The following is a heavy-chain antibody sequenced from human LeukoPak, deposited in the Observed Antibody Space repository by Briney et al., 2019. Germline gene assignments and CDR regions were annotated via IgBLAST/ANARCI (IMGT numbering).Heavy chain of an antibody. CDR1: GFTFSSYA. CDR2: ISSSSSTI. Sequence: GGSLRLSCAASGFTFSSYAMSWVRQAPGKGLEWVSYISSSSSTIYYADSVKGRFSISRDNAKNSLYLQMNSLRAEDTAVYYCARDDFDYWGQGTLVTVSS. J-gene: IGHJ4*02. V-gene: IGHV3-48*01. CDR3: ARDDFDY.